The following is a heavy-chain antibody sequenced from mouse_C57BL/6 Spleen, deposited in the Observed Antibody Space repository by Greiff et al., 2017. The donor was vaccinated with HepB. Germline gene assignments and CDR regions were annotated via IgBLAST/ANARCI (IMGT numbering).Heavy chain of an antibody. J-gene: IGHJ2*01. V-gene: IGHV5-4*03. CDR2: ISDGGSYT. CDR1: GFTFSSYA. Sequence: EVKLVESGGGLVKPGGSLKLSCAASGFTFSSYAMSWVRQTPEKRLEWVATISDGGSYTYYPDNVKGRFTISRDNAKNNLYLQMSHLKSEDTAMYYCARGAGTWDYWGQSTTLTVSS. D-gene: IGHD3-3*01. CDR3: ARGAGTWDY.